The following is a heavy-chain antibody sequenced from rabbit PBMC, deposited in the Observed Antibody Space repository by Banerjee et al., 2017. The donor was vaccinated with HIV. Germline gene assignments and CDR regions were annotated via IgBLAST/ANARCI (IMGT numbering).Heavy chain of an antibody. D-gene: IGHD4-1*01. J-gene: IGHJ4*01. Sequence: QEQLEESGGDLVKPEGSLTLTCTASGFDFSIYYMSWVRQAPGKGLEWIGYIDPVFGSTYYASWVNGRFTISKTSSTTVTLQMTSLTAADTATYFCARDLAGVIGWNFDLWGQGTLVTVS. CDR3: ARDLAGVIGWNFDL. CDR1: GFDFSIYYM. CDR2: IDPVFGST. V-gene: IGHV1S45*01.